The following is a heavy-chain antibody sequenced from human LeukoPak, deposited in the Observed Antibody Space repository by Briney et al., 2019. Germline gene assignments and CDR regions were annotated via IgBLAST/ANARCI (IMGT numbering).Heavy chain of an antibody. CDR2: IYTSGST. Sequence: PSETLSLTCTVSGGSISSYYWSWIRQPAGKGLEWIGRIYTSGSTNYNPSLKSRVTMSVDTSKNQFSLKLSSVTAADTAVYYCVRLRHDSSGYYHFDYWGQGTLVTVSS. J-gene: IGHJ4*02. V-gene: IGHV4-4*07. CDR3: VRLRHDSSGYYHFDY. CDR1: GGSISSYY. D-gene: IGHD3-22*01.